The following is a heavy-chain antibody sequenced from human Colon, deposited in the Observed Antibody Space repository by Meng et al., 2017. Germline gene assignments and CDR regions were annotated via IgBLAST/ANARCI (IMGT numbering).Heavy chain of an antibody. CDR2: ISIRGDTK. J-gene: IGHJ4*02. Sequence: GESLKTSCAGSGFIFSDYYMSWIRQAPGKGLEWVSYISIRGDTKYYADSVKGRFTVSRDNGLNTLYLQMNNLRAEDTVIYFCARDHGYNSLDYWGQGTLVTVSS. CDR3: ARDHGYNSLDY. D-gene: IGHD5-24*01. V-gene: IGHV3-11*04. CDR1: GFIFSDYY.